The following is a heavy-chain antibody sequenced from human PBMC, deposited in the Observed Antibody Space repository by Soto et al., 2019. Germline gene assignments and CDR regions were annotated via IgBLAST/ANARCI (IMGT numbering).Heavy chain of an antibody. CDR3: ARVMTIVVVPAAMSGRGAFDY. Sequence: SETLSLTCAVYGGSFSGYYWSWIRQPPGKGLEWIGEINHSGSTNYNPSLKSRVTISVDTSKNQFSLKLSSVTAADTAVYYCARVMTIVVVPAAMSGRGAFDYWGQGTLVTVSS. D-gene: IGHD2-2*01. CDR2: INHSGST. CDR1: GGSFSGYY. V-gene: IGHV4-34*01. J-gene: IGHJ4*02.